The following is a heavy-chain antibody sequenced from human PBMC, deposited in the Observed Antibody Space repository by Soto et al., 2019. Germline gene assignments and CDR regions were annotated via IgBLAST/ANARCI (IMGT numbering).Heavy chain of an antibody. D-gene: IGHD1-1*01. CDR2: IKQDGSEK. Sequence: HPGGSLRLSCVASGFSFNAYWMTWVRQGPGKGLERVAVIKQDGSEKYYADSVKGRFSISRDNAKNSLFLQMNSLRDEDTAVYYCARQRIGGAYFSDWGQGALVTVSS. CDR1: GFSFNAYW. J-gene: IGHJ4*02. V-gene: IGHV3-7*03. CDR3: ARQRIGGAYFSD.